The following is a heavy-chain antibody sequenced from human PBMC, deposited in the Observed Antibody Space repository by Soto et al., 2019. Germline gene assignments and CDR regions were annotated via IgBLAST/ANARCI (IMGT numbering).Heavy chain of an antibody. J-gene: IGHJ6*01. V-gene: IGHV4-59*01. D-gene: IGHD6-13*01. Sequence: QVSLQESGPGLVKPSETLSLSCTVSGASITSSCWTWIRQPPGKGLEWIGYMCHSVSTKYNPSLTRRVTISLNTSNTHDSLNVAPVAAADTAVYYCARVGASAYYSATHVWGQGTTVTISS. CDR1: GASITSSC. CDR2: MCHSVST. CDR3: ARVGASAYYSATHV.